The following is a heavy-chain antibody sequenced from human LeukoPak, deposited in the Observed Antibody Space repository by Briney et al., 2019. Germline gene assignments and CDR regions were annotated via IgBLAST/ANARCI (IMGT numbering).Heavy chain of an antibody. CDR1: GFTFSSFA. CDR2: ISGSGGNT. V-gene: IGHV3-23*01. J-gene: IGHJ4*02. D-gene: IGHD4-17*01. Sequence: PGGSLRLSCAASGFTFSSFAMSWVRQAPGKGLEWVSAISGSGGNTYYADSVKGRFTISRDNSKNTLYLQMNSLRAEDTAVYYCAKDHTTVTTFYFDDWGQGTLVTVSS. CDR3: AKDHTTVTTFYFDD.